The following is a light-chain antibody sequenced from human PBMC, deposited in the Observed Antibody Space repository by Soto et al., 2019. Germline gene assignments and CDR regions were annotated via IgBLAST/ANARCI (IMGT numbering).Light chain of an antibody. CDR2: EVN. Sequence: QSALTQPPSAAGSPVQSVTISCTGTSSDVGGYNYVSCYQQHPGKAPKLMIYEVNKRPSGVPDRFSGSESGNTASLTVSGLQAEDEADYYCSSYAGSSNVFGTGTKLTVL. J-gene: IGLJ1*01. V-gene: IGLV2-8*01. CDR3: SSYAGSSNV. CDR1: SSDVGGYNY.